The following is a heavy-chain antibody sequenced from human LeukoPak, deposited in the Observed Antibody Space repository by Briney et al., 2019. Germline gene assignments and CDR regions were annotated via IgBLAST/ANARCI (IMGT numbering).Heavy chain of an antibody. CDR1: GYTFTTYD. V-gene: IGHV1-8*03. CDR2: MNPNSGNT. Sequence: GASVKVSCKASGYTFTTYDINWVRQATGQGLEWMGWMNPNSGNTGYAQKFQGRVTITRNTSISTAYLELSSLRSEDTAVYYCARGHCTSTSCHFDYWGQGTLVTVSS. J-gene: IGHJ4*02. D-gene: IGHD2-2*01. CDR3: ARGHCTSTSCHFDY.